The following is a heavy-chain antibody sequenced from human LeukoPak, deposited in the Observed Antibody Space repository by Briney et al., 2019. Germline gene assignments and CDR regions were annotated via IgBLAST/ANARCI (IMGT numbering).Heavy chain of an antibody. CDR3: ARELPTGVGYFDY. V-gene: IGHV4-59*01. Sequence: SETLSLTCTVSGGSISSYYWSWIRQPPGKGLEWIGYIYYSGSTNYNPSLKSRVTISVDTSKNQFSLKLSSVTAADTAVYYCARELPTGVGYFDYWGQGTLVTVSS. CDR1: GGSISSYY. J-gene: IGHJ4*02. CDR2: IYYSGST. D-gene: IGHD7-27*01.